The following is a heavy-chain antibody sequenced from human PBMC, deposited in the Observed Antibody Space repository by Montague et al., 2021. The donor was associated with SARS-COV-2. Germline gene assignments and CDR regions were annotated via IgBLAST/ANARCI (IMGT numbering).Heavy chain of an antibody. V-gene: IGHV4-59*01. J-gene: IGHJ6*02. CDR3: ARYTRQIRLIVFDYGMDV. D-gene: IGHD4-17*01. CDR1: GGSISSYY. Sequence: SETLSLTCTVSGGSISSYYWSWIRQPPGKGLERIGYIYHSGSTNYNPSLKSRVTISVDTSKNQFSLKLSSVTAADTAVYYCARYTRQIRLIVFDYGMDVWGRGTTVTVSS. CDR2: IYHSGST.